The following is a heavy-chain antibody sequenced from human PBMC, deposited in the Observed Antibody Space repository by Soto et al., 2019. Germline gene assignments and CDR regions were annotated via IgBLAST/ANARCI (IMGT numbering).Heavy chain of an antibody. D-gene: IGHD2-15*01. V-gene: IGHV3-30-3*01. J-gene: IGHJ4*02. CDR3: ARDLGVAIDY. CDR1: GFTFSSYA. Sequence: QVQLVESGGGVVQPGRSLRLSCAASGFTFSSYAMHWVRQAPGKGLEWVAVISYDGSNKYYADSVKGRFTISRDKSKNTLYLQMNSLRAEDTAVYYCARDLGVAIDYWGQGTLVTVSS. CDR2: ISYDGSNK.